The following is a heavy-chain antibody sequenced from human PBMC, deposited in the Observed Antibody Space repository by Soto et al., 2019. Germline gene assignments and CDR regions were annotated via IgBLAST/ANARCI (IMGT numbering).Heavy chain of an antibody. CDR1: GGTFGSYA. D-gene: IGHD3-10*01. V-gene: IGHV1-69*06. J-gene: IGHJ6*02. Sequence: GASVKVSCKASGGTFGSYAISWVRQAPGQGLEWMGGIIPIFGTANYAQKFQGRVTITADKSTSTAYMELSSLRSEDTAVYYCATWANYYGSGSYRYYYGMDVWGHGTTVTVSS. CDR3: ATWANYYGSGSYRYYYGMDV. CDR2: IIPIFGTA.